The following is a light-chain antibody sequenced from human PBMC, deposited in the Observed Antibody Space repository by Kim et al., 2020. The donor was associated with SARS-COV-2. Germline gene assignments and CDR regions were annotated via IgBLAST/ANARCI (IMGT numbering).Light chain of an antibody. CDR1: QGIGND. CDR3: LQDYNYPWT. Sequence: AIQMTQSPSSLSASVGDRVTITCRASQGIGNDLGWYQQKPGKAPKLLIYAASSLQSGVPSRFSGSGSATDFTLTISSLQPEDFATYYCLQDYNYPWTFGQGTKVDIK. CDR2: AAS. J-gene: IGKJ1*01. V-gene: IGKV1-6*01.